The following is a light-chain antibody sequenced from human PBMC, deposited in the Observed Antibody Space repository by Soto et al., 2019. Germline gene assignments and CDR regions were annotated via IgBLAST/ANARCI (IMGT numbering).Light chain of an antibody. CDR1: QSVDRNC. Sequence: EVGLTQSPGPLSLSPGERATLSCRASQSVDRNCLSWFHHKRGQPPRVLVFATSSRSAGSPVRFSGSGAATNFTLTITRIEPEEFVVSYCQQYGGSPPAYTFGLGTKLEI. V-gene: IGKV3-20*01. CDR2: ATS. CDR3: QQYGGSPPAYT. J-gene: IGKJ2*01.